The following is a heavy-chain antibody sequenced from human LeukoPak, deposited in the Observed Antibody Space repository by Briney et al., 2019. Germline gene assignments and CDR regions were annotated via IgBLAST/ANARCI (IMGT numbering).Heavy chain of an antibody. CDR2: ISYSGST. CDR1: GGSINNYY. CDR3: ARQQRLVGASYYFDY. Sequence: PSETLSLTCTVSGGSINNYYWSWIRQPPGKGLEWIGYISYSGSTNYNPSLKSRVTISVDTSKNQFSLKLSSVTAADTAVYYCARQQRLVGASYYFDYWGQGTLVTVSS. D-gene: IGHD1-26*01. J-gene: IGHJ4*02. V-gene: IGHV4-59*12.